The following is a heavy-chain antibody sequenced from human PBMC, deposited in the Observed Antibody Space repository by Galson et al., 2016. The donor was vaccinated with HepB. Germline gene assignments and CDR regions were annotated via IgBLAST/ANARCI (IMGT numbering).Heavy chain of an antibody. CDR1: GYTFISYG. CDR2: INGDNGKT. CDR3: ARVYYDFWDGYAGFHYFDP. V-gene: IGHV1-3*01. J-gene: IGHJ5*02. Sequence: SVKVSCKASGYTFISYGIHWVRQAPGQGLEWMGWINGDNGKTQYSQKFQARVTITRDTSASTAYMELNSLRSDDTAVYYCARVYYDFWDGYAGFHYFDPRGQGTLVTVSS. D-gene: IGHD3-3*01.